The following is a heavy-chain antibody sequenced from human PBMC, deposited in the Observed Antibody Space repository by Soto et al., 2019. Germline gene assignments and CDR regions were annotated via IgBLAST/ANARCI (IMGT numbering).Heavy chain of an antibody. J-gene: IGHJ4*02. CDR2: IYPGDSDT. CDR1: GYSFTSYW. D-gene: IGHD3-16*02. Sequence: GESLKISCKGSGYSFTSYWIGWVRQMPGKGLEWMGIIYPGDSDTRYSPSFQGQVTISADKSISTAYLQWSSLKASDTAMYYCARQRDYVWGSYRYTDYFDYWGQGTLVTVSS. V-gene: IGHV5-51*01. CDR3: ARQRDYVWGSYRYTDYFDY.